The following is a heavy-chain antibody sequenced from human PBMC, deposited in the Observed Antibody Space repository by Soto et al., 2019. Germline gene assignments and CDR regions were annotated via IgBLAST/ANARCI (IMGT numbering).Heavy chain of an antibody. D-gene: IGHD6-13*01. Sequence: EVQLLESGGGLVQPGGSLRLSCAASGFTFSSYAMNWVRQAPGKGLEWVSVISGRDGSTYYADSVKGRFTISSDNSNNTLNLQMNSLSAEDTAVYYCARRSSSWSFDYWAPGALVTVSS. CDR3: ARRSSSWSFDY. CDR2: ISGRDGST. V-gene: IGHV3-23*01. J-gene: IGHJ4*02. CDR1: GFTFSSYA.